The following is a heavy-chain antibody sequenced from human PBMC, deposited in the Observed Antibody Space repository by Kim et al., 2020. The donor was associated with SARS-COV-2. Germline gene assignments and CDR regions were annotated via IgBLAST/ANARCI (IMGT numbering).Heavy chain of an antibody. CDR3: ARRGSVRGVIIFDY. J-gene: IGHJ4*02. CDR2: IWYDGSNK. Sequence: GGSLRLSCAASGFTFSSYGMHWVRQAPGKGLEWVAVIWYDGSNKYYADSVKGRFTISRDNSKNTLYLQMNSLRAEDTAVYYCARRGSVRGVIIFDYWGQGTLVTVSS. CDR1: GFTFSSYG. D-gene: IGHD3-10*01. V-gene: IGHV3-33*01.